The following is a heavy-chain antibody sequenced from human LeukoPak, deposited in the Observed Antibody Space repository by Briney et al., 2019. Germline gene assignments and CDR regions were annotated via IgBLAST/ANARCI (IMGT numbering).Heavy chain of an antibody. J-gene: IGHJ6*03. CDR2: IYTSGST. CDR3: ARDRVSPTLYYYYYMDV. V-gene: IGHV4-61*02. CDR1: GGSISSGSYY. Sequence: PSETLSLTWTVSGGSISSGSYYWSWIRQPAGKGLEWIGRIYTSGSTNYNPSLKSRVTISVDTSKNQFSLKLSSVTAADTAVYLCARDRVSPTLYYYYYMDVWGKGTTVTVSS.